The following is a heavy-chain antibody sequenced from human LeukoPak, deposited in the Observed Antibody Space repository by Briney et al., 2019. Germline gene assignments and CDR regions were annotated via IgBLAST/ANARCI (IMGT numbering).Heavy chain of an antibody. CDR1: GFTFSRNW. Sequence: GGSLRVSCAASGFTFSRNWMHWIRQAPGKGLVWVSHINSDGSSISYADSVKGRFTISRDNAKSTLYLQMNSLRAEDTAVYYCVRVPDSSGYYNWGQGTLVTVSS. CDR3: VRVPDSSGYYN. V-gene: IGHV3-74*01. D-gene: IGHD3-22*01. CDR2: INSDGSSI. J-gene: IGHJ4*02.